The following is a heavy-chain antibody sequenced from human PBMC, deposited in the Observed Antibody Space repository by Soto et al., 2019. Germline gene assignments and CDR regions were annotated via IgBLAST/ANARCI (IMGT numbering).Heavy chain of an antibody. CDR3: AIEKTVGGVLFDH. V-gene: IGHV3-30-3*01. CDR2: VSHDGINT. CDR1: GFTFTNYP. J-gene: IGHJ4*02. Sequence: PGGSLRLSCAASGFTFTNYPMHWARQAPGKGLEWVAVVSHDGINTYYADSVKGRFTISRDNSKNTLYLQLNSLRTEDTAVFYCAIEKTVGGVLFDHWGQGTLVTVSS. D-gene: IGHD1-26*01.